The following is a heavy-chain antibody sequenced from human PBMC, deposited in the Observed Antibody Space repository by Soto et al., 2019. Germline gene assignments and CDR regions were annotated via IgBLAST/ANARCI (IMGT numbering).Heavy chain of an antibody. J-gene: IGHJ4*02. Sequence: QLVESGGGVVQPGGSLRLSCEGSGFTFTTSGLHCVRQAPGKGMEWVAFIWSDGSKTYYAESVKGRLTISRDQSKNMLYLHMNSLRAGDMAIYYCTRDKGRVTFDTWGQGTLVTVS. V-gene: IGHV3-33*08. D-gene: IGHD2-21*02. CDR3: TRDKGRVTFDT. CDR2: IWSDGSKT. CDR1: GFTFTTSG.